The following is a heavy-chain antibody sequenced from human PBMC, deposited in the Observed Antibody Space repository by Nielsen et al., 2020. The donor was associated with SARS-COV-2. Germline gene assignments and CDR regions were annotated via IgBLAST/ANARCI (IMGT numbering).Heavy chain of an antibody. CDR2: INHSGST. V-gene: IGHV4-34*01. Sequence: SETLSLTCAVYGGSFSGYYWSWIRQPPGKGLEWIGEINHSGSTNYNPSLKSRVTISVDTSKNQFSLKLSSVTAADTAVYYCARDRRAVAVYYYYMDVWGKGTTVTVSS. D-gene: IGHD6-19*01. CDR1: GGSFSGYY. J-gene: IGHJ6*03. CDR3: ARDRRAVAVYYYYMDV.